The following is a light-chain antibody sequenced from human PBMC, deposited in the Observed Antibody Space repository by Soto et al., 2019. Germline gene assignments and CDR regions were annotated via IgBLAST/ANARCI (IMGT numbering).Light chain of an antibody. CDR2: DAS. CDR1: QSVRSY. J-gene: IGKJ4*01. Sequence: IVLTQSPATLSLSPGERATLSCRASQSVRSYLAWYQQKGGQAPRLLIYDASSRAPGIPARFSGSGSGTDFTLTISSLEPEDFAVYYCQQRSVWPTFGGGTKVEIK. V-gene: IGKV3-11*01. CDR3: QQRSVWPT.